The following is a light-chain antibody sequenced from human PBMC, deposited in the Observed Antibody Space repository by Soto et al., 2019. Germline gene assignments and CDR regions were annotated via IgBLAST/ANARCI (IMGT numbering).Light chain of an antibody. CDR2: DAS. CDR1: QSISSW. Sequence: DIQMTQSPSTLSAYVEDIVPITCRASQSISSWLAWYQQKPGKAPKLLIYDASSLESGVPSRFSGSGSGTEFTLTISSLQPDDFATYYCQQYNSYWTFGQGTKVDIK. V-gene: IGKV1-5*01. J-gene: IGKJ1*01. CDR3: QQYNSYWT.